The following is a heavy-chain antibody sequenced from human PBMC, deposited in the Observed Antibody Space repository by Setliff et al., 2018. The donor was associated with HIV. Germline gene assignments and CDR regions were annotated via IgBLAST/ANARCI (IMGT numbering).Heavy chain of an antibody. Sequence: RGSLSLSCAASGFTFSDYYMSWLRQAPGKGLEWVSYISRDGNTIYYADSVKGRFTISRDNAKNSLYLQLNSLRPEDTAVYYCARDKDEDYGSTSFDYWGQGILVTVAS. D-gene: IGHD4-17*01. J-gene: IGHJ4*02. CDR1: GFTFSDYY. V-gene: IGHV3-11*01. CDR2: ISRDGNTI. CDR3: ARDKDEDYGSTSFDY.